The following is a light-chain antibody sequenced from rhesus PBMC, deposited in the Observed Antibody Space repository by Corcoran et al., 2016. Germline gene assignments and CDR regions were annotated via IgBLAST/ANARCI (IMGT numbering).Light chain of an antibody. Sequence: EIIMTQSPATVSVSPGERATLSCRASQSVRNNLAWYQQKPGQAPRLLLNYASNRATVIPDRFSGRGCGTEFTLTSSRLEPEDVGTYYCQQHNNWSSFGGGTKVELK. CDR3: QQHNNWSS. CDR2: YAS. J-gene: IGKJ4*01. V-gene: IGKV3-35*01. CDR1: QSVRNN.